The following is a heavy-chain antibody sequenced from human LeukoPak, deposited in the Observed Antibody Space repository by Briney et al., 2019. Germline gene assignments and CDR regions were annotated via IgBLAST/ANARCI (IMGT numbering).Heavy chain of an antibody. CDR1: GFTFSSYS. V-gene: IGHV3-21*01. Sequence: PGGSLRLSCVASGFTFSSYSMNWVRQAPGKGLEWVSSTSSSTIYTYYADSVKGRFTVSRDNAKKSLYLQLNSLRDDDTALYYCARDSTGDLDYWGQGTLVTVSS. CDR2: TSSSTIYT. D-gene: IGHD2-21*02. CDR3: ARDSTGDLDY. J-gene: IGHJ4*02.